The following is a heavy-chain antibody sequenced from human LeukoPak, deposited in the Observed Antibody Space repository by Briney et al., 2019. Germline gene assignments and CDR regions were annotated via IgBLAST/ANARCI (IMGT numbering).Heavy chain of an antibody. V-gene: IGHV3-23*01. D-gene: IGHD3-22*01. CDR2: MCGSAGCT. Sequence: SGGSLRLSCAASGFTFNIYAMSWVRLAPGKGLQWVASMCGSAGCTYYADSVKGRFTISRDNSKNTLYLQVNSLRAEDTAIYYCARDRPNYHESNGHYYNRDGDHWGQGTLVTVSS. CDR1: GFTFNIYA. CDR3: ARDRPNYHESNGHYYNRDGDH. J-gene: IGHJ5*02.